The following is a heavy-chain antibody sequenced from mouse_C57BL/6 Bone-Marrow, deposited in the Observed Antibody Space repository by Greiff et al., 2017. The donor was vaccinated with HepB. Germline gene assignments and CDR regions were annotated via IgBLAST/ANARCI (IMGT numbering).Heavy chain of an antibody. V-gene: IGHV1-85*01. CDR2: IYPRDGST. D-gene: IGHD2-2*01. CDR1: GYTFTSYD. J-gene: IGHJ3*01. Sequence: QVQLQQSGPELVKPGASVKLSCKASGYTFTSYDINWVKQRPGQGLEWIGWIYPRDGSTKYNEKFKGKATLTVDTSSSTAYMELHSLTSEDSAVYFCARPPIYYGYDAWFAYWGQGTLVTVSA. CDR3: ARPPIYYGYDAWFAY.